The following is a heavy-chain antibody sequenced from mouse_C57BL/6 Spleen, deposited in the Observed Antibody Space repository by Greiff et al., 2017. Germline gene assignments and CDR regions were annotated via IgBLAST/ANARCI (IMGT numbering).Heavy chain of an antibody. CDR2: IWTGGGT. D-gene: IGHD1-1*01. J-gene: IGHJ1*03. V-gene: IGHV2-9-1*01. Sequence: VQLQESGPGLVAPSQSLSITCTVSGFSLTSYAISWVRQPPGKGLEWLGVIWTGGGTNYNSALNSRLSISKDNSKSQVFLKMNSLQTDDTARYYCARVYYYGSSYGYFDVWGTGTTVTVSS. CDR3: ARVYYYGSSYGYFDV. CDR1: GFSLTSYA.